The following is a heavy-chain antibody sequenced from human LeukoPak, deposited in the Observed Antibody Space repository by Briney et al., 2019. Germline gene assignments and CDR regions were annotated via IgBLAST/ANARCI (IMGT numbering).Heavy chain of an antibody. V-gene: IGHV1-2*02. Sequence: GASVKVSCKASGHIFTGYFMHWVRQAPGQGLEWMGWINPNSGGANYAQKFQGRVTMTRDTSISTAYMELSSLRSDDTAVYYCARDRNLDYWGQGTLVTVSS. CDR3: ARDRNLDY. D-gene: IGHD1-14*01. CDR1: GHIFTGYF. CDR2: INPNSGGA. J-gene: IGHJ4*02.